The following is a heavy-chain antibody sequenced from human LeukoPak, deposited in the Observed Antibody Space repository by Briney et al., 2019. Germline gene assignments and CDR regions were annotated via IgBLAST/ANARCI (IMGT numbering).Heavy chain of an antibody. Sequence: GGSLRLSCAASGFTVSNTYMSWVRQAPGKGLEWVSLIYISGSTYYADSVKGRFTISRDNSKNTLYLQMNTQRPEDTAVYYCARGDDYAESWGQGTLVTVSS. CDR1: GFTVSNTY. CDR3: ARGDDYAES. J-gene: IGHJ4*02. D-gene: IGHD3-16*01. V-gene: IGHV3-53*01. CDR2: IYISGST.